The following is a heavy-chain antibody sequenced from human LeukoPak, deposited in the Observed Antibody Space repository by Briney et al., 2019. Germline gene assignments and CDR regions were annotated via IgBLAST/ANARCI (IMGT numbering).Heavy chain of an antibody. CDR2: IYWTGST. CDR3: ARDSPYSYYNYYMDV. CDR1: GYSISSGYY. J-gene: IGHJ6*03. Sequence: SETLSLTCTVSGYSISSGYYWGWIRQPPGKGLEWIGYIYWTGSTKYNPSLKSRVTISVDTSKTHFSLKLSSVTAADTAVYYCARDSPYSYYNYYMDVWGKGTTVTVSS. D-gene: IGHD2-21*01. V-gene: IGHV4-61*03.